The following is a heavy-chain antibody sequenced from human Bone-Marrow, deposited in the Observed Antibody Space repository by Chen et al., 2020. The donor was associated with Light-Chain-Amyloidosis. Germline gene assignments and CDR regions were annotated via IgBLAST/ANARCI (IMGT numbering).Heavy chain of an antibody. J-gene: IGHJ4*02. D-gene: IGHD5-12*01. CDR2: IYPDDCDA. CDR1: GYTFPNYW. V-gene: IGHV5-51*01. CDR3: ARRRDGYNFDY. Sequence: EVQLEQSGPEVIKPGESLKISCKGSGYTFPNYWIGWVRQMPGKGLEWRGVIYPDDCDARYSPSFEGQVTISADKSITTAYLQWRSLKASDTAMYYCARRRDGYNFDYWGQGTLVTVSS.